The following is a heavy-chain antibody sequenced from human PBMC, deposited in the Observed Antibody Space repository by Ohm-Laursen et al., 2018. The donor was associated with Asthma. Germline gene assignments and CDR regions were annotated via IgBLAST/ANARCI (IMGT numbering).Heavy chain of an antibody. J-gene: IGHJ1*01. V-gene: IGHV3-21*01. CDR1: GYTFSRYS. D-gene: IGHD1-26*01. CDR2: ISTASTSI. CDR3: ARIGPEWELPGREYSLHH. Sequence: SLRLSCSASGYTFSRYSIHWVRQVPGKGLEWVASISTASTSIYYAGSVRGRFTTSRDNAKNSVYLQMNSLRAEDTALYYCARIGPEWELPGREYSLHHWGQGTQVTVSS.